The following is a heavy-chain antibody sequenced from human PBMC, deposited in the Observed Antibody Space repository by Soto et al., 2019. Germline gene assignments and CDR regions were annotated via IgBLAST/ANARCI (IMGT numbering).Heavy chain of an antibody. V-gene: IGHV4-34*01. CDR1: GGSFSGYY. J-gene: IGHJ6*02. D-gene: IGHD2-2*01. CDR3: ARVRQYGSSTSCYPYGIDV. Sequence: QVQLQQWGAGLLKPSETLSLTCAVYGGSFSGYYWSWIRQPPGKGLEWIGEINHSRSTNYNPSLKSRVTISVDTSKNQFSLKLRSVTAADTAVYYCARVRQYGSSTSCYPYGIDVWGQGTTVTVSS. CDR2: INHSRST.